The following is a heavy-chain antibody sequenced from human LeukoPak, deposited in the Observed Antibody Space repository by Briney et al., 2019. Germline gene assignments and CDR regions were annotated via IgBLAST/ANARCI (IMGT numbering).Heavy chain of an antibody. J-gene: IGHJ4*02. D-gene: IGHD2-15*01. V-gene: IGHV4-4*07. CDR3: ARDGWGYCSGGSCYSGLDY. Sequence: NASETLSLTCTVSGGSISSYYWSWIRQPAGKGLEWIWRIYTSGSTNYNPSLKSRVTMSVDTSKNQFSLKLSSVTAADTAVYYCARDGWGYCSGGSCYSGLDYWGQGTLVTVSS. CDR2: IYTSGST. CDR1: GGSISSYY.